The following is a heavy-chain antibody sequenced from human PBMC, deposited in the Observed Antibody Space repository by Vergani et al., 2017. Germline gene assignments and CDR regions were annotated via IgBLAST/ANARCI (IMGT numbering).Heavy chain of an antibody. V-gene: IGHV4-59*01. CDR1: GGSISTYY. CDR3: ARATDYYYXMDV. J-gene: IGHJ6*03. D-gene: IGHD4-11*01. Sequence: QVRLQESGPGLVKPSETLSLNCTVSGGSISTYYWSWIRQPPGKGLEWIGYIYSSASTIYNPSLKSLVNISVDTSKNQFSLELSSVTAADTAVYYCARATDYYYXMDVWGKGTTVTVSS. CDR2: IYSSAST.